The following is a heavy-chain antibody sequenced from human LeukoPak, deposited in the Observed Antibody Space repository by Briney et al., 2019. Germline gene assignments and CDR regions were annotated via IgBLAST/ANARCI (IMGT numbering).Heavy chain of an antibody. V-gene: IGHV4-61*08. D-gene: IGHD4/OR15-4a*01. CDR3: ARRSMVRTVGYYYGMDV. J-gene: IGHJ6*02. Sequence: SETLSLTCTVSGGSISSGGYYWSWIRQPPGKGLEWIGYIYYSGSTNYNPSPKSRATISVDTSKKQFSLKLSSVTAADTAVYYCARRSMVRTVGYYYGMDVWGQGTTVTVSS. CDR1: GGSISSGGYY. CDR2: IYYSGST.